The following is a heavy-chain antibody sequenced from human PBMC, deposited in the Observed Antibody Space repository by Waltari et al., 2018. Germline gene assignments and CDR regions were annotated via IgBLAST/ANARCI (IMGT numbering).Heavy chain of an antibody. CDR1: GFTFSSYA. J-gene: IGHJ3*02. CDR2: IWYDGSNK. Sequence: QVQLVESGGGVVQPGRSLRLSCAASGFTFSSYAMHWVRQAPGRGLEWVAVIWYDGSNKYYADSVKGRFTISRDNSKNTLYLQMNSLRAEDTAVYYCASSITTDAFDIWGQGTMVTVSS. D-gene: IGHD3-10*01. CDR3: ASSITTDAFDI. V-gene: IGHV3-33*08.